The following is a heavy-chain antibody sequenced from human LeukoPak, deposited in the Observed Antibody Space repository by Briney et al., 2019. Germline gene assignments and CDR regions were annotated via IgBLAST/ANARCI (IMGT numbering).Heavy chain of an antibody. CDR3: ARVNSGYSSGWYLDWFDP. J-gene: IGHJ5*02. Sequence: GAPRHSCVAPGFTLSNYSVNSVRPGLRKGLEWVSSINGISSYIYYADSVKGRFTISRDNAKNSLYLQMNSLRAEDTAVYYCARVNSGYSSGWYLDWFDPWGQGTLVTVSS. CDR2: INGISSYI. D-gene: IGHD6-19*01. CDR1: GFTLSNYS. V-gene: IGHV3-21*01.